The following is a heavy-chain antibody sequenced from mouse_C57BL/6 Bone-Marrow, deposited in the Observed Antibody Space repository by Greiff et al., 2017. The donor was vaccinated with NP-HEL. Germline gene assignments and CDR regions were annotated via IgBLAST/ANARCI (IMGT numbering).Heavy chain of an antibody. Sequence: EVKLVESGGGLVKPGGSLKLSCAASGFTFSDYGMHWVRQAPEKGLEWVAYISSGSSTIYYVDTVKGRFTISRDNAKNTLFLQMTSLRSEDTAMYYCARREDYGRGAMDYWGQGTSVTVSS. CDR1: GFTFSDYG. V-gene: IGHV5-17*01. CDR3: ARREDYGRGAMDY. CDR2: ISSGSSTI. J-gene: IGHJ4*01. D-gene: IGHD1-1*01.